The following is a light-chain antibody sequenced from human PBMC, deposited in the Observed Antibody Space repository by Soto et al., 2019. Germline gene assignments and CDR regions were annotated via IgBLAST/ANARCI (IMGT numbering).Light chain of an antibody. CDR3: QQSYSIPLT. Sequence: DLQMTQSPSSLSASVGDRVTITCRASQNINTNLNWYQQKPGKAPKILIYAASTLQSGVPSGFRGSGSGTDFTLTINSLQPEDFATYYCQQSYSIPLTFGGGTKVEIK. V-gene: IGKV1-39*01. J-gene: IGKJ4*01. CDR1: QNINTN. CDR2: AAS.